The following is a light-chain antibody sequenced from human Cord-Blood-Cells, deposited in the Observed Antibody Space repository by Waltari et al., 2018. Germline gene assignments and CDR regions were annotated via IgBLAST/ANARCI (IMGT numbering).Light chain of an antibody. Sequence: EIVMTQSPATLSVSPGERATLSCRASQSGSSNLAWYQQKPGQAPRLLIYGASTRATGIPARFSGSGSGTDFTLTISSLQSEDFAVYYCQQYNNWLYSFGQGTKLEIK. J-gene: IGKJ2*03. CDR2: GAS. V-gene: IGKV3-15*01. CDR1: QSGSSN. CDR3: QQYNNWLYS.